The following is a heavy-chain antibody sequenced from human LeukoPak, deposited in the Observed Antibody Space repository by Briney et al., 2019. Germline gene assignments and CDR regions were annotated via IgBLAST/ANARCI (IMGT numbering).Heavy chain of an antibody. J-gene: IGHJ5*02. Sequence: PGGSLRLSCAASGFTLNNYRMIWVRQAPGKGLEWVSYISSTTTTISYADSVKGRFTISRDNAKNSLYLQMNSLRDEDTAVYYCARVQLACSGGGCYFGPFDPWGQGTLVTVSS. CDR2: ISSTTTTI. V-gene: IGHV3-48*02. CDR3: ARVQLACSGGGCYFGPFDP. D-gene: IGHD2-15*01. CDR1: GFTLNNYR.